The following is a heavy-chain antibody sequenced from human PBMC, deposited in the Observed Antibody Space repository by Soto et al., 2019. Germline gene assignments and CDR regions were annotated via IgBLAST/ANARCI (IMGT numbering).Heavy chain of an antibody. CDR3: AYGYYRGYDLASFDY. J-gene: IGHJ4*02. CDR2: ISGSGGST. Sequence: GGSLRLSCAASGFTFSSYAMSWVRQAPGKGLEWVSAISGSGGSTYYADSVKGRFTISRDNSKNTLYLQMNSLRAEDTAVYYYAYGYYRGYDLASFDYWGQGTLVTVSS. CDR1: GFTFSSYA. D-gene: IGHD5-12*01. V-gene: IGHV3-23*01.